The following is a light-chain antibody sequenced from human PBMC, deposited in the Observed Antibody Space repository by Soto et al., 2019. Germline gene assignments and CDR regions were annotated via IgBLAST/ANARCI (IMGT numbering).Light chain of an antibody. J-gene: IGKJ1*01. V-gene: IGKV1-39*01. Sequence: DIQMTQSPSSLAASVGDRVTSTCRASQSISSYLNWYQQKPGKAPKLLIYAASSLQSGVPSRFSGSGSGTDFTLTISSLQPEDFATYYCQQSYSTLWTFGQGTTGDI. CDR3: QQSYSTLWT. CDR1: QSISSY. CDR2: AAS.